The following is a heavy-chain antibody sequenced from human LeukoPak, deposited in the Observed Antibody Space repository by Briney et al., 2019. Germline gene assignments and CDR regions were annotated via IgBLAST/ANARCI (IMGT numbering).Heavy chain of an antibody. J-gene: IGHJ4*02. CDR1: GYTFTGYY. D-gene: IGHD3-22*01. Sequence: GASVKVSCKASGYTFTGYYMHWVRQAPGQGLEWMGWINPNSGGTNYAQKFQGRVTMTRDTSISTAYMELSRLRSDDTAVYYCASPINYYDSSAPASLSYWGQGTLVTVSS. V-gene: IGHV1-2*02. CDR2: INPNSGGT. CDR3: ASPINYYDSSAPASLSY.